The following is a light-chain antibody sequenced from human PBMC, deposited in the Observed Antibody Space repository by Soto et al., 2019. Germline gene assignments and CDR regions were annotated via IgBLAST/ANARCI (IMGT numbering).Light chain of an antibody. CDR1: QDITSW. V-gene: IGKV1-12*01. CDR2: GAS. Sequence: DVQMTQSPSSGSASVGDRVTITCRATQDITSWLSWYQQKPGKAPKLLIYGASSLQRGVPLRFSGRGSGTDFTLTISSLQPEDFAIYYCQQPNNFPLTFGGGTKVDIK. CDR3: QQPNNFPLT. J-gene: IGKJ4*01.